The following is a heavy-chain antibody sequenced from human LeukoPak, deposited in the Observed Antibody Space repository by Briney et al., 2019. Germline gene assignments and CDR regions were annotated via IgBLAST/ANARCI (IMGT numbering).Heavy chain of an antibody. CDR2: VSGRGDYI. J-gene: IGHJ5*01. V-gene: IGHV3-23*01. CDR1: GFTFSNYA. D-gene: IGHD2-2*01. Sequence: GGSLRLSCAASGFTFSNYAMSWVRQAPGKGLEWVSTVSGRGDYISYADSVKGRFSISRDNSKKTLYLQMNSLRAEDTAVYYCAKDGPIVIQPPAIRAPPNRFGSCGQGTLVTVSS. CDR3: AKDGPIVIQPPAIRAPPNRFGS.